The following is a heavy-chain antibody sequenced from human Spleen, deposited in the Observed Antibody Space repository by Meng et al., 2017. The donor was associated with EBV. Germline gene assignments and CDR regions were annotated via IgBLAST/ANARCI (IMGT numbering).Heavy chain of an antibody. V-gene: IGHV4-4*02. CDR1: GDSIDSINW. J-gene: IGHJ5*02. Sequence: QGQLQRSGPCLGKPSGTLSLICAVSGDSIDSINWWNWVRQPPGKGLEWIGEIYHSGHTNYNPSLRSRVIMSVDKSKNQFSLDLTSVTAADTAIYYCATAHCSGGGCPGGSWGQGTLVTVSS. CDR3: ATAHCSGGGCPGGS. CDR2: IYHSGHT. D-gene: IGHD2-15*01.